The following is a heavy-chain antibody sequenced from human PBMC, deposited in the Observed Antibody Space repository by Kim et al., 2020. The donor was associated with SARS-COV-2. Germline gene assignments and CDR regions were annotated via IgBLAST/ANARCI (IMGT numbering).Heavy chain of an antibody. V-gene: IGHV4-31*02. Sequence: SLKSRVTIAVDTSKNQFSLKLSSVTAADTAVYYCARVDGSGSYYMGWFDPWGQGTLVTVSS. D-gene: IGHD3-10*01. J-gene: IGHJ5*02. CDR3: ARVDGSGSYYMGWFDP.